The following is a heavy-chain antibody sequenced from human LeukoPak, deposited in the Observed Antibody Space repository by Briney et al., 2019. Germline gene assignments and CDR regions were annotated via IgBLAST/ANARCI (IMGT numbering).Heavy chain of an antibody. CDR1: GFTYSSNA. D-gene: IGHD3-22*01. J-gene: IGHJ3*02. CDR2: ISGGAT. CDR3: AKEEGKNYYDSSGWAFDI. Sequence: GGSLRLSCAASGFTYSSNAMSWVRQAPGKGLEWVSAISGGATYYADSVKGRFTISRDNSKNTLYLQMNSLRAEDTAVYYCAKEEGKNYYDSSGWAFDIWGQGTMVTVSS. V-gene: IGHV3-23*01.